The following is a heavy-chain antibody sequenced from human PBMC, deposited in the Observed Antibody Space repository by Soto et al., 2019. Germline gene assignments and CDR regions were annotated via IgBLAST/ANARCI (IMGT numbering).Heavy chain of an antibody. J-gene: IGHJ4*02. D-gene: IGHD3-3*01. Sequence: GGSLRLSCTASGFTFGDYAMSWVRQAPGKGLEWVGFIRSKAYGGTAEYAASVKGRFTISRDDSKSIAYLQMNSLKTEDTAVYYCTRDFGVVINFDYWGQGTLVTVSS. CDR2: IRSKAYGGTA. V-gene: IGHV3-49*04. CDR3: TRDFGVVINFDY. CDR1: GFTFGDYA.